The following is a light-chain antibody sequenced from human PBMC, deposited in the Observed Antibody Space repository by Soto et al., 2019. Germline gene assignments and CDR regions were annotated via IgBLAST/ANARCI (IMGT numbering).Light chain of an antibody. CDR3: QQYQSDTWT. J-gene: IGKJ1*01. Sequence: DIHMTQSPSTVSASVGDRVIITCRASQNIERWQAWYQQKPGKAPQLLLYDVSSLQRGVPSRFSGSGSATEFILTISDLQPDDFATYYCQQYQSDTWTFGQGTMVEVK. CDR2: DVS. V-gene: IGKV1-5*01. CDR1: QNIERW.